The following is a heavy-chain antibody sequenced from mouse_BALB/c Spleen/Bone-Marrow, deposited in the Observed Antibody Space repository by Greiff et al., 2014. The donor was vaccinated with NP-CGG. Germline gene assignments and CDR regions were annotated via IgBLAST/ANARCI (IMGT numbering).Heavy chain of an antibody. CDR1: GYSFTGYF. CDR2: INPYNGDT. Sequence: VQLQQSGPELVKPGASVRISCKASGYSFTGYFMNWVMQSHGKSLEWIGRINPYNGDTFYNQKFKGKATLTVDKSSSTAHMELRSLASEDSAVYYCARSGYYGSSYFDYWGQGNTLTVSS. CDR3: ARSGYYGSSYFDY. V-gene: IGHV1-20*02. J-gene: IGHJ2*01. D-gene: IGHD1-1*01.